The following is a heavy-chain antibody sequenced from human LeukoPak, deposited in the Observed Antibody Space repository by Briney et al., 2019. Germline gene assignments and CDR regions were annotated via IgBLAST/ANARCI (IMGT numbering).Heavy chain of an antibody. D-gene: IGHD3-9*01. CDR3: ARETGKDY. CDR2: IYNGDSS. J-gene: IGHJ4*02. V-gene: IGHV3-53*01. Sequence: GGSLRLSCAASGFTVSTNYMSWVRQAPGKGLEWVSVIYNGDSSYYADSVKGRFTISRDNAKNSLYLQMNSLRAEDTAVYYCARETGKDYWGQGTLVTVSS. CDR1: GFTVSTNY.